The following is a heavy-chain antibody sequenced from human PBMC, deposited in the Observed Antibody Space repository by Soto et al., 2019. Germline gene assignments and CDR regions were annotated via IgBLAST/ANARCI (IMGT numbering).Heavy chain of an antibody. CDR2: IYRGGDT. CDR1: GFTVSYNY. D-gene: IGHD3-10*01. Sequence: EVQLVESGGGLIQPGGSLRLSCAVSGFTVSYNYMNWVRQAPGKGLEWVSVIYRGGDTFYADSVKGRFTISRDNSKNTLYHQMNSLRAEDTAVYYCERGMYGSGSYYIGDSFDMWGQGTMVTGS. CDR3: ERGMYGSGSYYIGDSFDM. V-gene: IGHV3-53*01. J-gene: IGHJ3*02.